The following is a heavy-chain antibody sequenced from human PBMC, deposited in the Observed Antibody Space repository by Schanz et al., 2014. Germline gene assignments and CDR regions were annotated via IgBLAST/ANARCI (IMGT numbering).Heavy chain of an antibody. D-gene: IGHD1-26*01. CDR1: GFTFSSYS. V-gene: IGHV3-48*01. Sequence: EVQLVESGGGLVQPGGSLRLSCAASGFTFSSYSMNWVRQAPGKGLEWVSYISSSSSTIYYADSVKGRFTISRDNAKNSLYLQMNSLRAEDTAVYYCARDGAGRAPDAFDIWGQGTMVTVSS. CDR2: ISSSSSTI. J-gene: IGHJ3*02. CDR3: ARDGAGRAPDAFDI.